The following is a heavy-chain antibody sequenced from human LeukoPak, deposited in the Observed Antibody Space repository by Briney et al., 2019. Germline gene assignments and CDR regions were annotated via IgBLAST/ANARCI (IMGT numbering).Heavy chain of an antibody. D-gene: IGHD4-23*01. Sequence: PGGSLRLSCAASGFTLSSYSINWVRQAPGKGLEWVSYISSTASSIYYADSVKGRFTISRDNAKNSLYLQMNSLRAEDTAVYYCARDVTYHGGDWFDPWGQGTLVTVSS. CDR2: ISSTASSI. V-gene: IGHV3-48*04. J-gene: IGHJ5*02. CDR3: ARDVTYHGGDWFDP. CDR1: GFTLSSYS.